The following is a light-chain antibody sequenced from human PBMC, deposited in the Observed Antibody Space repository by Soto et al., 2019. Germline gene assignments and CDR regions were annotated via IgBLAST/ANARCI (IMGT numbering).Light chain of an antibody. CDR3: MQPLQTLIT. Sequence: EIVLTQSPPSLSVSPGEPASISCRSSQSLTHSSGYNYLDWYLLKSGQPPQLVIYLGSNRGSGVPDRFSGSGSGTHFTLTISRVETEDAGVYFCMQPLQTLITFGQGTRLEIQ. CDR2: LGS. V-gene: IGKV2-28*01. CDR1: QSLTHSSGYNY. J-gene: IGKJ5*01.